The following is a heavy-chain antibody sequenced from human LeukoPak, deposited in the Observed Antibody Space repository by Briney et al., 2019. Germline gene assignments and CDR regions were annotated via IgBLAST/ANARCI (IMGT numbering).Heavy chain of an antibody. J-gene: IGHJ5*02. Sequence: SQTLALTCVISGDSVSSNSAAWNWIRQSPSRGLEWLGRTYYRSKCYTDYAVSVKSRITINPDTSKDQFSLQLNSVTPEDTAVYYCAKARGANWGFDTWGQGSLVTVSS. CDR3: AKARGANWGFDT. D-gene: IGHD7-27*01. V-gene: IGHV6-1*01. CDR2: TYYRSKCYT. CDR1: GDSVSSNSAA.